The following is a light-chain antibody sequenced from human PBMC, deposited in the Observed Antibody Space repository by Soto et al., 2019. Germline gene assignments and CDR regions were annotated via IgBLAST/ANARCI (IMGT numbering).Light chain of an antibody. CDR1: QDISKW. CDR2: DAS. Sequence: DIQMTQSPSTLSASVGDRVAITCRASQDISKWLAWYQQKPGKPPKLLIYDASGLDSGVPSRFSGSGYRTEFTLTISGLQPEDFATFYCQQYDSFPWTFGPGTKVDIK. J-gene: IGKJ1*01. CDR3: QQYDSFPWT. V-gene: IGKV1-5*01.